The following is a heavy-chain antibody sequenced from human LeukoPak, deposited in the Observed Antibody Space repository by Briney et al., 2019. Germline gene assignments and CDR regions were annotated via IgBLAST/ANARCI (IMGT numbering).Heavy chain of an antibody. D-gene: IGHD6-19*01. V-gene: IGHV1-18*01. CDR2: ISPYNGNT. Sequence: ASVKVSFKASGYDFTSVGITWVRRAPGQGLELMGWISPYNGNTRYAQKFQGRGAMTTDTSTTTAYMELRGLRFNDTAVYYCARAGSGSGWYFDYWGQGTLVTVSS. CDR1: GYDFTSVG. CDR3: ARAGSGSGWYFDY. J-gene: IGHJ4*02.